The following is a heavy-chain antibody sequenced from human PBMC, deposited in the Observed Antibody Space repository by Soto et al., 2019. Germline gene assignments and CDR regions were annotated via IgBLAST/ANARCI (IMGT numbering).Heavy chain of an antibody. CDR3: ARYDFDWLLPDY. V-gene: IGHV5-51*01. CDR1: GYSFTSYW. D-gene: IGHD3-9*01. CDR2: VYPGDSDT. J-gene: IGHJ4*02. Sequence: PGESLKISCKGSGYSFTSYWIAWVRQVPGEGLEWMGFVYPGDSDTRYSPSFQGHVTISADKSISTAYLQWSSLKASDTAMYYCARYDFDWLLPDYWGQGTLVTVSS.